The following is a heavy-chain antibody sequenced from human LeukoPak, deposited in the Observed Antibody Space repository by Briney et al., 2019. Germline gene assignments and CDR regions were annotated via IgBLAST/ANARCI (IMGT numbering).Heavy chain of an antibody. CDR3: ARQVRSPVVMFMDV. D-gene: IGHD3-22*01. J-gene: IGHJ6*03. CDR2: VYYTGIT. CDR1: GGSISSSTYN. V-gene: IGHV4-39*01. Sequence: PSETLSLTCTVAGGSISSSTYNWGWIRQPPGKGLEWIGSVYYTGITYYNPSVESRVTTSVDTSKNHFSLELNSVTAADTGVYFCARQVRSPVVMFMDVWGKGTTVIVSS.